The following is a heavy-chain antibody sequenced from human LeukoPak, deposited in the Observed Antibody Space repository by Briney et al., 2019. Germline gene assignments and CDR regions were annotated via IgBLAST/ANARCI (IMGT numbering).Heavy chain of an antibody. Sequence: GGSLRLSCAASGFTFSNAWMSWVRQAPGKGLEWVGRIKSKTDGGTTDYAAPVKGRFTISRDDSKNTLYQQMNSLKTEDTAVYYCTTGEYGSGSTYGMDVWGQGTTVTVSS. CDR2: IKSKTDGGTT. CDR3: TTGEYGSGSTYGMDV. D-gene: IGHD3-10*01. CDR1: GFTFSNAW. J-gene: IGHJ6*02. V-gene: IGHV3-15*01.